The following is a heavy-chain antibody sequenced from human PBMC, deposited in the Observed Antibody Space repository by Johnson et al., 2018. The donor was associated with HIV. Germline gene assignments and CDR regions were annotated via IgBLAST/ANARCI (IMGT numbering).Heavy chain of an antibody. D-gene: IGHD4-11*01. CDR3: ARRSIRSDGFDI. J-gene: IGHJ3*02. CDR2: SDTAGET. Sequence: VQLVESGGGLVQPGGSLRLSCAASGFTLSSYDMHWVRQATGKGLEWVSESDTAGETYYPGSVKGRFTTSRENAKNSLYLQMNSLRAGDTAVYYCARRSIRSDGFDIWGQGTMVTVSS. V-gene: IGHV3-13*01. CDR1: GFTLSSYD.